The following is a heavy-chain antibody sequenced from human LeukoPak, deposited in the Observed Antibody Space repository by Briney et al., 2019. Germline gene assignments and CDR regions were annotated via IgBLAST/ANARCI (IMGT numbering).Heavy chain of an antibody. Sequence: ASVKVSCKASGYTFTSYDINWVRQATGQGLEWMGWMNPNRGNTGYAQKFQGRVTMTRNTSISTAYMELSRLRSEDTAVYYCARARYDYVWGSYRYTDYYYYGMDVWGQGTTVTVSS. CDR1: GYTFTSYD. D-gene: IGHD3-16*02. V-gene: IGHV1-8*01. J-gene: IGHJ6*02. CDR2: MNPNRGNT. CDR3: ARARYDYVWGSYRYTDYYYYGMDV.